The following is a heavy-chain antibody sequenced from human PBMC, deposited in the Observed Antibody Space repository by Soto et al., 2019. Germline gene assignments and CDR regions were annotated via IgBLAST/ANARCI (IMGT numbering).Heavy chain of an antibody. J-gene: IGHJ4*02. CDR2: ISYDGSNK. CDR1: GFTFSSYG. D-gene: IGHD3-22*01. Sequence: GGSLRLSCAASGFTFSSYGMHWVRQAPGKGLEWVAVISYDGSNKYYADSVKGRFTISRDNSKNTLYLQMNSLRAEDTAVYYCAKDPYTYYDSSGYYYGSYYFDYWGQGTLVTVSS. CDR3: AKDPYTYYDSSGYYYGSYYFDY. V-gene: IGHV3-30*18.